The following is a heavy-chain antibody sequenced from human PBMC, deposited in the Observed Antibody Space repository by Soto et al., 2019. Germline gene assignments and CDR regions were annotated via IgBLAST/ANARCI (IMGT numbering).Heavy chain of an antibody. J-gene: IGHJ4*02. CDR3: ARDSSDWTNYFDS. D-gene: IGHD6-19*01. CDR2: FSGRSGDT. Sequence: WGSLLVSCVSSVFSISTHALTWVRQAPGKGLELVSSFSGRSGDTYYAASVNGRFTISVDSSKNTVILQMNNLRADDTALYYCARDSSDWTNYFDSWGQGIKVTVSS. CDR1: VFSISTHA. V-gene: IGHV3-23*01.